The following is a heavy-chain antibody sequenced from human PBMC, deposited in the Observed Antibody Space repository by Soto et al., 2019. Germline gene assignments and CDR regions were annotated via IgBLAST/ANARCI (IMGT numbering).Heavy chain of an antibody. Sequence: EVQLLESGGGSVQPGGSLMLSCAASGFTFSSYSLSWLRQAPGKGLEWVSGINGSGQTTHYKDSVKGRFTISRDNFRNTLYLQVNSLRAEDTAIYFCAKSRGDSWTTYFFDYWGQGALVTVSS. J-gene: IGHJ4*02. D-gene: IGHD4-4*01. CDR3: AKSRGDSWTTYFFDY. V-gene: IGHV3-23*01. CDR1: GFTFSSYS. CDR2: INGSGQTT.